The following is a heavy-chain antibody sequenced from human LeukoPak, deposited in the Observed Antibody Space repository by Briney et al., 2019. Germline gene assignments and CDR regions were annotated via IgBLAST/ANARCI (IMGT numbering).Heavy chain of an antibody. V-gene: IGHV4-59*01. CDR2: IYYSGST. Sequence: KPSETLSLTCTVSGGSISSYYWSWIRQPPGKGLEWIGYIYYSGSTNYNPSLKSRVTISVDTSKNQFSMKLSSVTAADTAVYYCATYYYDSSGYLMVCWGQGTLVTVSS. CDR1: GGSISSYY. J-gene: IGHJ4*02. CDR3: ATYYYDSSGYLMVC. D-gene: IGHD3-22*01.